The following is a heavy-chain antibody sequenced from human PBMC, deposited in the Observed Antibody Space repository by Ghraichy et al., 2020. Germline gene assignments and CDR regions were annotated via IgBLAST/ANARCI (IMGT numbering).Heavy chain of an antibody. CDR2: ISGSGGST. J-gene: IGHJ4*02. CDR1: GFTFSSYA. D-gene: IGHD1-20*01. CDR3: AKGTYNWNLYYFDY. V-gene: IGHV3-23*01. Sequence: GESLNISCAASGFTFSSYAMSWVRQAPGKGLEWVSAISGSGGSTYYADSVKGRFTISRDNSKNTLYLQMNSLRAEDTAVYYCAKGTYNWNLYYFDYWGQGTLVTVSS.